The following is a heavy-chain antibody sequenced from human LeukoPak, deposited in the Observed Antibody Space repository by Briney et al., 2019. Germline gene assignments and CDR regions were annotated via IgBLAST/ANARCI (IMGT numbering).Heavy chain of an antibody. CDR3: AREVSLAIEGIAVAGTPPGKKGIRYWYFDL. Sequence: GGSLRLSCAASGFSFSNYAMSWVRQAPGKGLEWVANIKQDGSEKYYVDSVKGRFTISRDNAKNSLYLQMNSLRAEDTAVYYCAREVSLAIEGIAVAGTPPGKKGIRYWYFDLWGRGTLVTVSS. D-gene: IGHD6-19*01. J-gene: IGHJ2*01. CDR2: IKQDGSEK. V-gene: IGHV3-7*01. CDR1: GFSFSNYA.